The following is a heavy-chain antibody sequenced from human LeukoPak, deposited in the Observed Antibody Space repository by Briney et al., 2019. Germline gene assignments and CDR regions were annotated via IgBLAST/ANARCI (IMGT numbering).Heavy chain of an antibody. CDR1: GYTFTSYG. CDR2: ISAYNGNT. CDR3: ARAGSYCSSTSCSDY. J-gene: IGHJ4*02. D-gene: IGHD2-2*01. Sequence: ASVKVSCKASGYTFTSYGISWVRQAPGQGLEWMGWISAYNGNTNYAQKLQGRVTMTTDTSTSTAYMELRGLRSDDTAVYYCARAGSYCSSTSCSDYWGQGTLVTVSS. V-gene: IGHV1-18*01.